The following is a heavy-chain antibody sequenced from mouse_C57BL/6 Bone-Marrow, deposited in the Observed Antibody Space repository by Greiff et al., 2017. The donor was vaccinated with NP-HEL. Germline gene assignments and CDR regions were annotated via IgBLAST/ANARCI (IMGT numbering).Heavy chain of an antibody. J-gene: IGHJ4*01. CDR3: ASTNWEGAMDY. V-gene: IGHV1-26*01. D-gene: IGHD4-1*01. Sequence: EVQLQQSGPELVKPGASVKISCKASGYTFTDYYMNWVKQSHGKSLEWIGDINPNNGGTNYNQKFKGKATLTVDKSSSTAYMELRSLTSEDSAVYYCASTNWEGAMDYWGQGTSVTVSS. CDR1: GYTFTDYY. CDR2: INPNNGGT.